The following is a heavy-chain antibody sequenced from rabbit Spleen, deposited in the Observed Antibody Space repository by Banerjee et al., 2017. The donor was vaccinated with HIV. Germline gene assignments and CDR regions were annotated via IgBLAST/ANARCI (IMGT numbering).Heavy chain of an antibody. J-gene: IGHJ3*01. D-gene: IGHD2-1*01. CDR2: IDPIFGRT. CDR3: ARARDTYDDVGDYARLDL. CDR1: GFDFSNYG. V-gene: IGHV1S47*01. Sequence: QEQLVESGGGLVQPGGSLKLSCKASGFDFSNYGVTWVRQAPGKGLEWIGYIDPIFGRTYYASWVNGRFTISSHNAQNTLYLQLNSLTAADTATYFCARARDTYDDVGDYARLDLWGPGTLVTVS.